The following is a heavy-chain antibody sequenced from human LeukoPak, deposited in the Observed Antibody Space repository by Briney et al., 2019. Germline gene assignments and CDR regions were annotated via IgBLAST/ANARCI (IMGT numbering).Heavy chain of an antibody. D-gene: IGHD6-13*01. CDR1: GGTFSSYA. CDR3: AREGIASVRFDY. Sequence: SVKVSCKASGGTFSSYAISWVRQAPGQGLEWMGRIIPIFGIANYAQKFQGRVTITADKSTSTAYMELGSLRSEDTAVYYCAREGIASVRFDYWGQGTLVTVSS. V-gene: IGHV1-69*04. CDR2: IIPIFGIA. J-gene: IGHJ4*02.